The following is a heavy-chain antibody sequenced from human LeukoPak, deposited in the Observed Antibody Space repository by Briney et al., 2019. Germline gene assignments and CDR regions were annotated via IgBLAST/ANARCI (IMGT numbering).Heavy chain of an antibody. D-gene: IGHD2-15*01. CDR3: ARTPGGHDAFDI. Sequence: GGSLRLSCAASGFTFSSYGMHWVRQAPGRGLEWVAVIWYDGSNKYYADSVKGRFTISRDNAKNSLYLQMNSLRAEDTALYYCARTPGGHDAFDIWGQGTMVTVSS. V-gene: IGHV3-33*01. J-gene: IGHJ3*02. CDR1: GFTFSSYG. CDR2: IWYDGSNK.